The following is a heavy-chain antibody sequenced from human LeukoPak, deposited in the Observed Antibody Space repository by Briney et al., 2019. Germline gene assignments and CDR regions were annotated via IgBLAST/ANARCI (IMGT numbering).Heavy chain of an antibody. D-gene: IGHD4-11*01. CDR3: AKDAQRGFDYSNSLEY. CDR2: IWSDKSNK. Sequence: PGGSLRLSCAASGFIFNHHAMHWVRQAPGKGLEWVAVIWSDKSNKFYADSVRGRFTISRDDSRKTVYLQMEKMTAEETAIYYCAKDAQRGFDYSNSLEYWGQGALVTVAS. J-gene: IGHJ4*02. V-gene: IGHV3-33*06. CDR1: GFIFNHHA.